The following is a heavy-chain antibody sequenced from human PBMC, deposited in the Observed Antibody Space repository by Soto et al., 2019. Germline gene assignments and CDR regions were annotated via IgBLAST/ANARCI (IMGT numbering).Heavy chain of an antibody. CDR1: GFTFSSYS. Sequence: KPGGSLRLSCAASGFTFSSYSMNWVRQAPGKGLEWVSSISSSSSYIYYADSVKGRFTISRDNAKNSLYLQMNSLRAEDTAAYYCARDRGKPGPMDVWGQGTTVTVSS. CDR3: ARDRGKPGPMDV. V-gene: IGHV3-21*01. D-gene: IGHD6-13*01. CDR2: ISSSSSYI. J-gene: IGHJ6*02.